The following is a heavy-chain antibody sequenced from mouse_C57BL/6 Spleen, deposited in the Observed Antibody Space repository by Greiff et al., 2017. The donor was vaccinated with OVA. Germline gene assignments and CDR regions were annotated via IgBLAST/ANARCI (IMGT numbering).Heavy chain of an antibody. Sequence: DVKLVESGGDLVKPGGSLKLSCAASGFTFSSYGMSWVRQTPDKRLEWVATISSGGSYTYYPDSVKGRFTISRDNAKNTLYLQMSSLKSEDTAMYYCARQNDGYYGYWGQGTTLTVSS. CDR2: ISSGGSYT. CDR1: GFTFSSYG. D-gene: IGHD2-3*01. V-gene: IGHV5-6*02. J-gene: IGHJ2*01. CDR3: ARQNDGYYGY.